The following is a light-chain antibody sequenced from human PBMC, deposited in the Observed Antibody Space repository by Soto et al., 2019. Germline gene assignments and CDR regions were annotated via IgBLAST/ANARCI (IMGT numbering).Light chain of an antibody. CDR3: AAWDDSLNGLYV. V-gene: IGLV1-44*01. Sequence: QSVLTQPHASSGTPGQRVTISCSGSSSNIGSNTVNWYQQLPGTAPKLLIYSNNQRPSGVPDRFSGSKSGTSASLAISGLQSEDEADYYCAAWDDSLNGLYVFGTVTKLTVL. CDR2: SNN. CDR1: SSNIGSNT. J-gene: IGLJ1*01.